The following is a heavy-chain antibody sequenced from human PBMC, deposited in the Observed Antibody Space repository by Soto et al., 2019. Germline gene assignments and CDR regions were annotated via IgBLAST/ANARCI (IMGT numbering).Heavy chain of an antibody. CDR1: GGSISTSNW. CDR3: ARARATIAAAAIFDC. J-gene: IGHJ4*02. V-gene: IGHV4-4*02. D-gene: IGHD6-13*01. Sequence: QVQLQESGPGLVKPSGTLSLTCAVSGGSISTSNWWSWVRQPPGKGLGWIGEVYRTGSTNYNPSLESRLIVSVDKSRNQFSLKLTSMTAADTAVYYCARARATIAAAAIFDCWGQGTLVTVSS. CDR2: VYRTGST.